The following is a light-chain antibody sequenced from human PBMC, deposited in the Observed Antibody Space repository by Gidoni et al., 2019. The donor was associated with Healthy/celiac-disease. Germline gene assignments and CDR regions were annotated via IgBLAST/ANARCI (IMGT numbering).Light chain of an antibody. CDR2: GAS. V-gene: IGKV3-15*01. Sequence: ETVLTPSPATLSVSTGERATLPCRASQSDSINLAWYPQKPVQAPVHLIYGASTRATGIPARFSGSGSGTEFTLTISSLQSEDFAVYYCQQYHNWPPLFTFGPXTKVDIK. CDR1: QSDSIN. CDR3: QQYHNWPPLFT. J-gene: IGKJ3*01.